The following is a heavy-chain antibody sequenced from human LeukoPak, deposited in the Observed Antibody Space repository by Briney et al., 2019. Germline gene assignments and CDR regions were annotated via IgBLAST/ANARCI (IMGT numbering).Heavy chain of an antibody. V-gene: IGHV1-69*04. CDR1: GGTFISYA. CDR2: IIPILGIA. D-gene: IGHD3-10*01. Sequence: SVKVSCKASGGTFISYAISWVRQAPGQGLEWMGRIIPILGIANYAQKFQGRVTITADKSMSTAYMELSSLRSEDTAVYYCARALWFGELLGAAFDIWGQGTMVTVSS. J-gene: IGHJ3*02. CDR3: ARALWFGELLGAAFDI.